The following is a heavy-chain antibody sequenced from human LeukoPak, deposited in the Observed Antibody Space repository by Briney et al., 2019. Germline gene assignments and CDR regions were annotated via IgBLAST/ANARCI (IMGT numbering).Heavy chain of an antibody. D-gene: IGHD1-26*01. CDR2: ISSSGTTI. CDR1: GFTFSDYY. V-gene: IGHV3-11*04. CDR3: ARARWEGMDYYYYYYMDV. Sequence: GGSLRLSCAASGFTFSDYYMSWIRQAPGKGLEWVSYISSSGTTIYYADSVKGRFTISRDNAKNSLFLQMNSLRAEDTAVYYCARARWEGMDYYYYYYMDVWGKGTTVTVSS. J-gene: IGHJ6*03.